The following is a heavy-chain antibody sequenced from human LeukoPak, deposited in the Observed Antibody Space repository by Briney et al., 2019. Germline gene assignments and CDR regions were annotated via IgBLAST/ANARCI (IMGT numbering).Heavy chain of an antibody. D-gene: IGHD3-22*01. CDR3: ARSGTGLLRYYFDY. Sequence: PSETLSLTCAVYGGSFSGYYWGWIRQPPGKGLEWIGSIYHSGSTYYNPSLKSRVTISVNTSKNQFSLRLSSVTAADTAVYYCARSGTGLLRYYFDYWGQGTLVTVSS. J-gene: IGHJ4*02. V-gene: IGHV4-38-2*01. CDR1: GGSFSGYY. CDR2: IYHSGST.